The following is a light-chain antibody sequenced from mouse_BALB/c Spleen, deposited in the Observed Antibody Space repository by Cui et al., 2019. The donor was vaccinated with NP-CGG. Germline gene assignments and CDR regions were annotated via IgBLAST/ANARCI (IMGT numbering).Light chain of an antibody. CDR3: ALWYSNHWV. CDR2: GTN. CDR1: TGVVTTSNY. Sequence: QAVVTQGPALTTSPGETVTLTCRSSTGVVTTSNYANWVQEKPDHLFTGLIGGTNNRPPGVPARFSGSLIGDKAALTITGAQTEDETIYFCALWYSNHWVFGGGTKLTVL. J-gene: IGLJ1*01. V-gene: IGLV1*01.